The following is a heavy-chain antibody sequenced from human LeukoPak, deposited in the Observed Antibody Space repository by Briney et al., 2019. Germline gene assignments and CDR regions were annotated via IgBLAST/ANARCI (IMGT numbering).Heavy chain of an antibody. CDR1: GGSISSHY. Sequence: SETLSLTCTVSGGSISSHYWSWIRQPPGKGLEWIGYIYYSGSTNYNPSLKSRVTISVDTSKNQFSLKLRSVTAADTAVYYCARDLGASYGGNAFDIWGQGTMVTVSS. CDR2: IYYSGST. CDR3: ARDLGASYGGNAFDI. D-gene: IGHD4-23*01. V-gene: IGHV4-59*11. J-gene: IGHJ3*02.